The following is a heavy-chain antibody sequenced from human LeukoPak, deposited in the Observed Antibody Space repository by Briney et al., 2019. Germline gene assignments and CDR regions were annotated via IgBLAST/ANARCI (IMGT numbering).Heavy chain of an antibody. CDR2: IYSGGST. CDR1: GFTVSSNY. V-gene: IGHV3-66*01. J-gene: IGHJ4*02. Sequence: PGGSLRLSCAASGFTVSSNYMSWVRQAPGKGLEGVSVIYSGGSTYYADSVKGRFTSSRDNSKNTLDLQMNSLRAEDTAVYYCARSHRLRGFDYWGQGTLVTVSS. CDR3: ARSHRLRGFDY. D-gene: IGHD3-16*01.